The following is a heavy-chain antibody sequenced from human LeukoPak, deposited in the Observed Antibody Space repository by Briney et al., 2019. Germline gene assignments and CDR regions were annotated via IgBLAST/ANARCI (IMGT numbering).Heavy chain of an antibody. CDR2: IYYSGST. Sequence: SETLSLTCTVSGGSISSSSYYWRWIRQPPGKGLEGIGSIYYSGSTYYHPSLKSRFTISVDTSKNQFSLKLSSVTAADTAVYFCARGTGYNYGLEPFDYWGQGTLVTVSS. D-gene: IGHD5-18*01. J-gene: IGHJ4*02. CDR3: ARGTGYNYGLEPFDY. V-gene: IGHV4-39*07. CDR1: GGSISSSSYY.